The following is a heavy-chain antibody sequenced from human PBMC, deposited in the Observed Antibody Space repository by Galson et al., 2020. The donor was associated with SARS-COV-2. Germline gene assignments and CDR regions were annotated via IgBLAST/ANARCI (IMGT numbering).Heavy chain of an antibody. CDR3: ARDLDYDSGSPPSH. CDR1: GYTFNSYG. J-gene: IGHJ4*02. CDR2: ISTYTGNT. V-gene: IGHV1-18*01. D-gene: IGHD3-10*01. Sequence: GESLKISCKASGYTFNSYGISWVRQAPGQGLEWMGWISTYTGNTDYAQRFQGRVTMTTDTSTSTAYMELRSLTSRDTATYYCARDLDYDSGSPPSHWGQGSRVVVSS.